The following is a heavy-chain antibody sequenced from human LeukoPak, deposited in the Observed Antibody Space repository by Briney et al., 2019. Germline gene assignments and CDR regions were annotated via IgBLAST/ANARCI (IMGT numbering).Heavy chain of an antibody. CDR1: AGSIMSYY. CDR2: FYNGGST. V-gene: IGHV4-59*01. CDR3: ARGPPPHAAAVAFAY. Sequence: SETLSLTCTISAGSIMSYYWSWIRQPPGQGLEWIGYFYNGGSTKYNPSLKSRVTISLDTSKKQLSLRLSSVTAADTAVYYCARGPPPHAAAVAFAYWGQGTLVTVSS. D-gene: IGHD6-13*01. J-gene: IGHJ4*02.